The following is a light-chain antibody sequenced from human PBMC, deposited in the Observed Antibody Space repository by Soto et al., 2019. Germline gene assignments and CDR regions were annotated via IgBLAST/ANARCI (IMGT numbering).Light chain of an antibody. J-gene: IGKJ2*01. V-gene: IGKV1-9*01. CDR2: AAS. CDR1: QGISSY. CDR3: QQLNSYPYT. Sequence: DIQLTQSPSSLSESVGDRDTITCRASQGISSYLAWYQQKPGKAPKLLIYAASTLQSGVPSRFSGSGSGTDFTLTISSLQPEDFATYYGQQLNSYPYTFGQGTKLEIK.